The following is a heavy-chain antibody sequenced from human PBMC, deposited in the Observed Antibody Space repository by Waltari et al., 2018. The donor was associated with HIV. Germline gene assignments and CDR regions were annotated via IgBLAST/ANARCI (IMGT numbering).Heavy chain of an antibody. V-gene: IGHV3-48*01. J-gene: IGHJ2*01. CDR3: ARDDSLFSVGYWYFDL. CDR2: ISSSSSTI. D-gene: IGHD2-21*01. Sequence: EVQLVESGGGLVQPGGSLRLSCAASGFTFSSYSMNWVRQAPGKGREWVSYISSSSSTIYYADSVKGRFTISRDNAKNSLYLQMNSLRAEDTAVYYCARDDSLFSVGYWYFDLWGRGTLVTVSS. CDR1: GFTFSSYS.